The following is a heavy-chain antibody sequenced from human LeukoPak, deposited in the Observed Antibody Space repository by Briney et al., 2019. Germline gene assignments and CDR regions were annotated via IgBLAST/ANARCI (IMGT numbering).Heavy chain of an antibody. J-gene: IGHJ4*02. CDR3: TKDKSYSFDY. CDR2: TSANGGKT. D-gene: IGHD3-10*01. V-gene: IGHV3-23*01. Sequence: GGSLRLSCAASGFTFSIYAMSWVRQAPGKGLEWVSATSANGGKTYYADSVKGRFTISRDNSKNTLYLQMSSLRAEGAAVYYCTKDKSYSFDYWGQGTLVTVSS. CDR1: GFTFSIYA.